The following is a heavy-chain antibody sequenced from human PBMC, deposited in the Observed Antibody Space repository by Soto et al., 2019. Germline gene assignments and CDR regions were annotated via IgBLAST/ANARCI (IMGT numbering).Heavy chain of an antibody. D-gene: IGHD6-19*01. V-gene: IGHV5-10-1*01. CDR1: GYSFTSYC. Sequence: GESLKISRNCSGYSFTSYCISLVRQMPGKGLDWMGRIDPSDSYTNYSPSFQGHVTISADKSISTAYLQWSSLKASDTAMYYCARQAGYSSGWYWDYGMDVWGQGTTVTV. J-gene: IGHJ6*02. CDR2: IDPSDSYT. CDR3: ARQAGYSSGWYWDYGMDV.